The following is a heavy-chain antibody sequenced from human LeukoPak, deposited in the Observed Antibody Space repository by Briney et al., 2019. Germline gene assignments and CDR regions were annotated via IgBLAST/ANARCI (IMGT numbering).Heavy chain of an antibody. CDR3: ANVGYGYDFWSGYYNEGDFDY. J-gene: IGHJ4*02. V-gene: IGHV3-30*02. D-gene: IGHD3-3*01. CDR2: IRYDGSNK. CDR1: GFTFSSYG. Sequence: PGGSLRLSCAASGFTFSSYGLHWVRQAPGKGLEWVAFIRYDGSNKYYADSVKGRFTISRDNSKNTLYLQMNSLRAEDTAVYYCANVGYGYDFWSGYYNEGDFDYWSQGTLVTVSS.